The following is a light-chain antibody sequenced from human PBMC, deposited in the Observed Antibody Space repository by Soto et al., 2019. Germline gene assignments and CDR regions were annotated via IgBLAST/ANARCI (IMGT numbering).Light chain of an antibody. J-gene: IGKJ1*01. CDR3: QRYNSLWT. CDR1: QSISSW. Sequence: DIQMTQSPSTLSASVGDRVTITCRASQSISSWLAWYQQKPGKAPKLLIYDASSLASGVPSRFSGSGSGTEFTLTISSLQPDDFATYYCQRYNSLWTFGQGTKVEIK. V-gene: IGKV1-5*01. CDR2: DAS.